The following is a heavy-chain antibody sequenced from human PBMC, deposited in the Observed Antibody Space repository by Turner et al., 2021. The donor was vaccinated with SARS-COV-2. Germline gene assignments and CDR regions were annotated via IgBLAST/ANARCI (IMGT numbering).Heavy chain of an antibody. J-gene: IGHJ6*03. D-gene: IGHD3-3*01. CDR2: IYTSGST. CDR3: ARDQGFLLEWEISYYYYMDV. Sequence: QVQLQESGPGLVKPSQTLSLTCTVPGGSISSGSYYWSWIRQPAGKGLEWIGRIYTSGSTNYSPSLKSRVTISVDTSKNQFSLKLSSVTAADTAVYYCARDQGFLLEWEISYYYYMDVWGKGTTVTVSS. CDR1: GGSISSGSYY. V-gene: IGHV4-61*02.